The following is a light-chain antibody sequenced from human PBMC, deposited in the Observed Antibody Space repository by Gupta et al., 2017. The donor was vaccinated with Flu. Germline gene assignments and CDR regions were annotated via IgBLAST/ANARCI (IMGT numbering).Light chain of an antibody. V-gene: IGLV3-21*02. Sequence: SYVLTQPPSVSVAPGQTARITCGGDNIGSKSVHWYQQRPGQVPVVVVYDDSDRPSGIPERFSCSHSCNTATLIINRVEDGDEADDYWQVWDGGRDQSVVFGGGTKLTVL. CDR3: QVWDGGRDQSVV. J-gene: IGLJ2*01. CDR2: DDS. CDR1: NIGSKS.